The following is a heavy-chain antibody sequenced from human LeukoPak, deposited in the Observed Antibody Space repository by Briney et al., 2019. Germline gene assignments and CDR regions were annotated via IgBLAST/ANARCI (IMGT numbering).Heavy chain of an antibody. CDR2: IYNNEST. D-gene: IGHD2-15*01. CDR3: ARDIGNHFGGLDHYYYDY. CDR1: GDAVYY. V-gene: IGHV4-4*07. J-gene: IGHJ4*02. Sequence: MLSETLSLTCTVSGDAVYYWNWIRQPAGKGLEWIGRIYNNESTWSNPSLKSRVSMSIDTSKNQFSLKLSSVTAADAAVYYCARDIGNHFGGLDHYYYDYWGPGTLATVSS.